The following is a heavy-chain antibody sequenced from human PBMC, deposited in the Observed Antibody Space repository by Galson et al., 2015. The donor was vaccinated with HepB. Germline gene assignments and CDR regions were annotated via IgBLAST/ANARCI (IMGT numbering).Heavy chain of an antibody. D-gene: IGHD3-16*02. CDR3: AIHGDFYSYDVTGYFQH. V-gene: IGHV3-30*02. J-gene: IGHJ1*01. CDR2: IRYGGTNS. CDR1: GFTFTNYG. Sequence: SLRLSCAASGFTFTNYGMHWVRQAPGKGLEWVAFIRYGGTNSYSADSVRGRFTISRDNSKSTLFLQMNSLRLEDTAVYYCAIHGDFYSYDVTGYFQHWGQGTLVTVSS.